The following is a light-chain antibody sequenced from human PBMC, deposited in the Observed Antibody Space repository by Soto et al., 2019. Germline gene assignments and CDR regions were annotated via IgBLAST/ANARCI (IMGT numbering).Light chain of an antibody. J-gene: IGKJ1*01. CDR2: AAA. V-gene: IGKV3-15*01. CDR3: QQHNSSPWT. Sequence: EIGLTQSPATLSVSPGERATVSCRASQSVSSNFAWYQQKPAKAPPLLIYAAATKEAGVPSRISGSGGRTDFTPTISSMQDEDVAAYYCQQHNSSPWTFGQGTKVDIK. CDR1: QSVSSN.